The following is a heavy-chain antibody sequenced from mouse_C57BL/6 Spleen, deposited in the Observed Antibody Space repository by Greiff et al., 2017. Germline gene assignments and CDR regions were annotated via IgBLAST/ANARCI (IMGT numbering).Heavy chain of an antibody. CDR2: IDPSDSYT. Sequence: QVQLQQPGAELVKPGASVSLSCKASGYTFTSYWMQWVKQRPGQGLEWIGEIDPSDSYTNYNQKFNGKATLTVDTSSSTDYMQLSSLTSEDSAVYYCARGYHYGAYWGQGTLVTVSA. J-gene: IGHJ3*01. CDR1: GYTFTSYW. V-gene: IGHV1-50*01. CDR3: ARGYHYGAY. D-gene: IGHD1-1*02.